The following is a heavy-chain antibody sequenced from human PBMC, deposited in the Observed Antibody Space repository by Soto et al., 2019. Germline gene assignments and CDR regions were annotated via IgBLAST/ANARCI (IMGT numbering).Heavy chain of an antibody. Sequence: QVQLQESGPGLVKPSETLSLTCSVAGGSINRSFWSWLRQSPGKGLEWIGYIYSSGSTSYNPSLKSRVTRSVDASNNQFYLNLRSVTAADTAVYYCARRADYYCYFENWGQGTLVTVSA. V-gene: IGHV4-4*08. CDR1: GGSINRSF. CDR3: ARRADYYCYFEN. J-gene: IGHJ4*02. D-gene: IGHD3-10*01. CDR2: IYSSGST.